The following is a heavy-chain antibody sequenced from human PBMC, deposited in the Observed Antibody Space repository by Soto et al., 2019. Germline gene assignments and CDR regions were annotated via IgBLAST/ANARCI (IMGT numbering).Heavy chain of an antibody. CDR3: SKVSGGGYSFDY. D-gene: IGHD1-26*01. V-gene: IGHV3-9*01. Sequence: GGSLRLSCAASGFSFADYALHWVRQAPGKGLEWVSGISWNSGGIGYAASVKGRFTISRDNAKNFLYLQMNSLRPEDTALYYCSKVSGGGYSFDYWGQGTLVTVSS. CDR1: GFSFADYA. CDR2: ISWNSGGI. J-gene: IGHJ4*02.